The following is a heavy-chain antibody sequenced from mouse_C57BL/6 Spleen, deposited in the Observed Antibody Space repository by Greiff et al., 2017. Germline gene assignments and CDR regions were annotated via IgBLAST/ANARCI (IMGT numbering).Heavy chain of an antibody. V-gene: IGHV5-4*01. Sequence: EVQVVESGGGLVKPGGSLKLSCAASGFTFSSYAMSWVRQTPEKRLEWVATISDGGSYTYYPDNVKGRFTISRDNAKNNLYLQMSHLKSEDTAMYYCERDQLRPPYYYAMDYWGQGTSVTVSS. D-gene: IGHD3-2*02. CDR1: GFTFSSYA. CDR3: ERDQLRPPYYYAMDY. CDR2: ISDGGSYT. J-gene: IGHJ4*01.